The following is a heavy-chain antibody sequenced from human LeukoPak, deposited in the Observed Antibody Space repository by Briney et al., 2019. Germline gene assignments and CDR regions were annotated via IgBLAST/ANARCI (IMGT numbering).Heavy chain of an antibody. V-gene: IGHV1-2*02. CDR2: INPLSGGT. CDR1: GYTFSDYY. Sequence: GASVKVSCKASGYTFSDYYMHWVRQAPGQGLEWMGWINPLSGGTNYAQKFQGRVTMTRDTSISTAYMELSRLISGDTAVYYCARVVGLQDIVVVPAAVLFDYWGRGTLVTVSS. D-gene: IGHD2-2*01. CDR3: ARVVGLQDIVVVPAAVLFDY. J-gene: IGHJ4*02.